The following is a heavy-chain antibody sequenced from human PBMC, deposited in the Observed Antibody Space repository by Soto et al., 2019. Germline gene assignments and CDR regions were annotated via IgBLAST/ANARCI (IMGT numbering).Heavy chain of an antibody. V-gene: IGHV1-46*01. J-gene: IGHJ3*02. CDR2: INPSGGNT. CDR3: ARSSSGPGAFDI. Sequence: QVQLVQSGAEVKKPGAAVKVSCKASGYTFTTYYIHWVRQAPGQGLEWMGIINPSGGNTDYAQKFQGRVNMTRDTSTSTVYMELSSRRSEDTAVYYCARSSSGPGAFDIWGQGTMVTVSS. CDR1: GYTFTTYY.